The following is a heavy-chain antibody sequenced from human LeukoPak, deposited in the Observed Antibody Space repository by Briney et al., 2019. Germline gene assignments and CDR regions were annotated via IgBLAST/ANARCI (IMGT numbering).Heavy chain of an antibody. V-gene: IGHV4-39*01. CDR1: GGSISSGDYY. D-gene: IGHD2-8*01. Sequence: KPSQTLSLTCTVSGGSISSGDYYWGWIRQPPGKGLEWIGSIYYSGSTYYNPSLKSRVTISVDTSKNQFSLKLSSVTAADTAVYYCARLRRDIVLMVYATPVSWFDPWGQGTLVTVSS. J-gene: IGHJ5*02. CDR3: ARLRRDIVLMVYATPVSWFDP. CDR2: IYYSGST.